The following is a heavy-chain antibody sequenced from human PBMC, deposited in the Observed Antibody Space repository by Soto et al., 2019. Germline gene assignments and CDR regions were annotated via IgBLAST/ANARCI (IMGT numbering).Heavy chain of an antibody. CDR1: GGTLSSYA. V-gene: IGHV1-69*13. Sequence: SVKVSCKASGGTLSSYAISWVRQAPGQGLEWMGGIIPIFGTANYAQKFQGRVTITADESTSTAYMELSSLRSEDTAVYYCARVSKVGATQLFDYWGQGTLVTVSS. J-gene: IGHJ4*02. CDR2: IIPIFGTA. D-gene: IGHD1-26*01. CDR3: ARVSKVGATQLFDY.